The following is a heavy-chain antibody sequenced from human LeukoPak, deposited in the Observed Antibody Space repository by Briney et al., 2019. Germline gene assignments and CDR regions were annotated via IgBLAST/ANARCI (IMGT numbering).Heavy chain of an antibody. CDR1: GFTFSSYG. CDR3: AKDSSGFIDY. D-gene: IGHD6-19*01. J-gene: IGHJ4*02. Sequence: GGSLRLSCAASGFTFSSYGMHWVRQAPGKGLEWVAVISYDASNKYYADSVKGRFTISRDNSKNTLYLQMNSMRGEDTAVYYCAKDSSGFIDYWGQGTLVTVSS. V-gene: IGHV3-30*18. CDR2: ISYDASNK.